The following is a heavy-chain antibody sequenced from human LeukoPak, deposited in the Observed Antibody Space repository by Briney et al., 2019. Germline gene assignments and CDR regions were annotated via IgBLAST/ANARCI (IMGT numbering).Heavy chain of an antibody. Sequence: SETLSLTCTVSGGSISSGGYYWSWIRQHPGKGLEWIGYIYYSGSTNYNPSLKSRVTISVDTSKNQFSLKLSSVTAADTAVYYCARAGGGDDSSGYYYSHFDYWGQGTLVTVSS. V-gene: IGHV4-61*08. CDR1: GGSISSGGYY. D-gene: IGHD3-22*01. CDR2: IYYSGST. CDR3: ARAGGGDDSSGYYYSHFDY. J-gene: IGHJ4*02.